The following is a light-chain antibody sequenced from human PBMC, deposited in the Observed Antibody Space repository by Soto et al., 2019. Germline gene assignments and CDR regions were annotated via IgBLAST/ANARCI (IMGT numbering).Light chain of an antibody. CDR2: GAS. J-gene: IGKJ1*01. CDR3: QQYDSSPRT. V-gene: IGKV3-15*01. CDR1: QSVSSN. Sequence: EIVMTQSPATLSVSPGERATLSCRASQSVSSNLAWYQQKPGQAPRLLIYGASTRATAIPATFSGSGSGTDFTLTISRLEPEDFAVYYCQQYDSSPRTFGQGTKVDIK.